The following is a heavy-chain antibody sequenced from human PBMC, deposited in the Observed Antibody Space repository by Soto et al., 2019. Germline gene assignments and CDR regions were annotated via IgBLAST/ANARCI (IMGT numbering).Heavy chain of an antibody. CDR2: IGRVSTYI. J-gene: IGHJ4*02. D-gene: IGHD3-10*01. CDR3: ARVTAGSGSYQIDL. V-gene: IGHV3-21*01. Sequence: VQLVESGGGVVQPGRSLRLSCAASGFTFSTYAMHWVRQAPGKGLEWVSSIGRVSTYIYYADSVRGRFTVSRDNAKNSVYLQMNGLTAEDSGIYYCARVTAGSGSYQIDLWGQGTLVTVSS. CDR1: GFTFSTYA.